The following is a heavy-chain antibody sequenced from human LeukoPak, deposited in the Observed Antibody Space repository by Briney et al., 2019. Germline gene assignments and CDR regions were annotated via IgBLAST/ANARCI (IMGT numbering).Heavy chain of an antibody. Sequence: SETLSLTCTVSGGSIRSSNNYWGWIRQPPGKGLEWIGGIHYSGSTYYYPSLKSRVTISVDTSKNQFSLKLSSVTAADTAVYYCARETEKQWQYWGQGTMATVSS. CDR2: IHYSGST. CDR1: GGSIRSSNNY. D-gene: IGHD6-19*01. V-gene: IGHV4-39*07. CDR3: ARETEKQWQY. J-gene: IGHJ3*01.